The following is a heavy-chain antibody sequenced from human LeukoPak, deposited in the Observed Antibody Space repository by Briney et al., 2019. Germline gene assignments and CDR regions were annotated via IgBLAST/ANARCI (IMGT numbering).Heavy chain of an antibody. Sequence: ASVKVSCKASGYTFTSYAMNWVRQAPGQGLEWMGWTNTNTGNPTYAQGFTGRFVFSLDTSVSTAYLQISSLKAEDTAVYYCARDWSVRFLEWPNLWGRYYYYYMDVWGKGTTVTVSS. D-gene: IGHD3-3*01. V-gene: IGHV7-4-1*02. CDR1: GYTFTSYA. CDR2: TNTNTGNP. CDR3: ARDWSVRFLEWPNLWGRYYYYYMDV. J-gene: IGHJ6*03.